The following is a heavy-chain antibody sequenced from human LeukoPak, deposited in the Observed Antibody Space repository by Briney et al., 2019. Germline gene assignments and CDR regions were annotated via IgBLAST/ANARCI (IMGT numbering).Heavy chain of an antibody. J-gene: IGHJ3*02. CDR2: VIPIFGTA. V-gene: IGHV1-69*06. CDR3: ASFNWNAPGAFDI. D-gene: IGHD1-1*01. Sequence: SVKVSCKASVGTFSSYAISWVRQAPGQGLEWMGGVIPIFGTANYAQKFQGRVTITADKSTSTAYMELSSLRSEDTAVYYCASFNWNAPGAFDIWGRGTMVTVSS. CDR1: VGTFSSYA.